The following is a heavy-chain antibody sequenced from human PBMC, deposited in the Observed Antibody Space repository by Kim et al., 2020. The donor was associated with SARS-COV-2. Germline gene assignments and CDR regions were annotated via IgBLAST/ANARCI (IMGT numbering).Heavy chain of an antibody. J-gene: IGHJ4*02. V-gene: IGHV3-23*01. CDR1: GFTFSRSA. CDR2: ISGIGVST. Sequence: GGSLRLSCAASGFTFSRSAMSWVRQAPGKGLEWVSSISGIGVSTYYADSVRGRFTISRDNSKNTLYLQMNSLRAEDTAVYYCAKDRDYYDSSGYYYDYWGQGTLVTVSS. CDR3: AKDRDYYDSSGYYYDY. D-gene: IGHD3-22*01.